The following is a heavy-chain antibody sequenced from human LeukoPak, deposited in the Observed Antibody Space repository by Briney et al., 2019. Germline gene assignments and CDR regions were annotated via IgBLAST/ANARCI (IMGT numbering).Heavy chain of an antibody. CDR2: INPNTGDT. CDR3: AVAPGDY. CDR1: GYTFTSYY. J-gene: IGHJ4*02. Sequence: ASVKVSCKASGYTFTSYYMHWVRQAPGQGLEWMRWINPNTGDTNYAQKFQGRVTMTRDTSITTVYMEISRLTSDDTALFYCAVAPGDYWGQGTLVTVSS. D-gene: IGHD2-21*01. V-gene: IGHV1-2*02.